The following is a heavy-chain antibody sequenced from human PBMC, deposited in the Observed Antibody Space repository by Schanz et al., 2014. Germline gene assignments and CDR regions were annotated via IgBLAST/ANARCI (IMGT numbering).Heavy chain of an antibody. CDR1: GFTFSSYG. CDR3: ARDRWGWNNAFEI. Sequence: VQLVESGGGLVQPGRSLRLSCAASGFTFSSYGMHWVRQAPGKGLEWVAVIYSGGSTYYADSVKGGFTISRDNTKNKLLLQMSSLSADDTAVYYCARDRWGWNNAFEIWGQGTMVTVSS. J-gene: IGHJ3*02. D-gene: IGHD1-1*01. V-gene: IGHV3-NL1*01. CDR2: IYSGGST.